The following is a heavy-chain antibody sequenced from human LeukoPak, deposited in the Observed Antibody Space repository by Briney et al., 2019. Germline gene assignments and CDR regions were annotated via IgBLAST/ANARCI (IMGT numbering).Heavy chain of an antibody. CDR3: ARDNYYGSGSYYKI. J-gene: IGHJ4*02. D-gene: IGHD3-10*01. Sequence: ASVKVSCKASGGTFSSYGINWVRQAPGQGLEWMGRINPNSGGTNYAQKFQGRVTMTRDTSISTAYMELSRLRSDDTAVYYCARDNYYGSGSYYKIWGQGTLVTVSS. CDR2: INPNSGGT. V-gene: IGHV1-2*06. CDR1: GGTFSSYG.